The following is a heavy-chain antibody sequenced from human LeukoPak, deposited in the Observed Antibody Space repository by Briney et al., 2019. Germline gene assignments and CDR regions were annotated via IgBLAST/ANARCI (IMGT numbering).Heavy chain of an antibody. CDR1: GGSISSSSYY. J-gene: IGHJ3*01. Sequence: AETLSLTCTVSGGSISSSSYYWGWIRQPPGKGLEWIVSIYYSGNTNYNPSLKSRVTISVDTSKNQFSLKLSSVTAADTAVYYCARLFSSSWYRGAFDLWGQGTMVTVSS. CDR2: IYYSGNT. D-gene: IGHD6-13*01. V-gene: IGHV4-39*01. CDR3: ARLFSSSWYRGAFDL.